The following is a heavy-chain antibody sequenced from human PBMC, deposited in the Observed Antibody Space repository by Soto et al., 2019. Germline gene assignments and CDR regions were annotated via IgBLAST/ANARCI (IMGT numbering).Heavy chain of an antibody. J-gene: IGHJ4*02. CDR3: ARGGIQLSYAFDY. CDR2: IYTSGST. CDR1: GTSVSNYY. D-gene: IGHD5-18*01. Sequence: SETLSLTCCVSGTSVSNYYWSWIRQPAGKGLEHIGRIYTSGSTSYNPSLKSRVTMSMDTSQTQIYLNLTSVTAADTAVYYCARGGIQLSYAFDYWGQGIQVTVSS. V-gene: IGHV4-4*07.